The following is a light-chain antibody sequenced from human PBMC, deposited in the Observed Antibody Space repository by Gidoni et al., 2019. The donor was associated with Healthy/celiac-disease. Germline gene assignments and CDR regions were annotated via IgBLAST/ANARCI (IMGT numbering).Light chain of an antibody. V-gene: IGLV3-1*01. J-gene: IGLJ2*01. CDR2: QDS. CDR1: KLGDKY. CDR3: QAWDSSTAV. Sequence: SYNLTQPPSVSVSPGQTASITCSGDKLGDKYACWYQQKPGQSPVLVIYQDSKRPSGIPERFSGSNSGNTATLTIRGTQAMDEADYYCQAWDSSTAVFGGGTKLTVL.